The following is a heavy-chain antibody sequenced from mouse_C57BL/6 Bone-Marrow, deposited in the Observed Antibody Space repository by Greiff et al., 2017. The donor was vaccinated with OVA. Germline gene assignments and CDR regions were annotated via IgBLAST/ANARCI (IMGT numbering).Heavy chain of an antibody. CDR3: ARGIYYGNYVEYFDV. CDR2: IYPRSGNT. CDR1: GYTFTSYG. Sequence: QVQLKQSGAELARPGASVKLSCKASGYTFTSYGISWVKQRTGQGLEWIGEIYPRSGNTYYNEKFKGKATLTADKSSSTAYMELRSLTSEDSAVYFCARGIYYGNYVEYFDVWGTGTTVTVSS. D-gene: IGHD2-1*01. J-gene: IGHJ1*03. V-gene: IGHV1-81*01.